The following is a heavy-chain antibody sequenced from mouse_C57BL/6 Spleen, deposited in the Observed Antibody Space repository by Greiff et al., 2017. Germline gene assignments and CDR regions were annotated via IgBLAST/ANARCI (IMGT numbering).Heavy chain of an antibody. J-gene: IGHJ4*01. V-gene: IGHV1-82*01. Sequence: VQLQESGPELVKPGASVKISCKASGYAFTSSWMNWVKQRPGKGLEWIGRIYPGDGDTNYNGKFKGKATLTADKSSSTAYMQLSSLTSEDSAVYFCARAGNYPALEYWGHRTSVSVS. CDR2: IYPGDGDT. CDR1: GYAFTSSW. D-gene: IGHD2-1*01. CDR3: ARAGNYPALEY.